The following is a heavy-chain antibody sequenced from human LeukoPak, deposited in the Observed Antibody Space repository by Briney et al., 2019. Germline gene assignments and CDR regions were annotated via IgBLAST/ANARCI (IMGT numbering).Heavy chain of an antibody. V-gene: IGHV5-51*01. D-gene: IGHD1-26*01. J-gene: IGHJ4*02. CDR3: ARVGATIYFDY. Sequence: GESLKVSCKGSGYSFTSYWIGWVRQMPGKGLEWMGIVYPGDSDTRYSPSFQGQVTISADKSISTAYLQWSSLKASDTAIYYCARVGATIYFDYWGQGTLVTVSS. CDR1: GYSFTSYW. CDR2: VYPGDSDT.